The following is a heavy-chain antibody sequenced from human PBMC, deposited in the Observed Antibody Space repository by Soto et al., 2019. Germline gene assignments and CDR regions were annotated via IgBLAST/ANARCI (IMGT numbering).Heavy chain of an antibody. J-gene: IGHJ6*03. Sequence: ASVKVSCKASGYTFTSYDINWVRQATGQGLEWMGWMNPNSGNTGYAQKFQGRVTMTRNTSISTAYMELSSLRSEDTAVYYCARGRRVVPAANTYYYYYYMDVCGKGTTVTVSS. D-gene: IGHD2-2*01. CDR1: GYTFTSYD. CDR3: ARGRRVVPAANTYYYYYYMDV. V-gene: IGHV1-8*01. CDR2: MNPNSGNT.